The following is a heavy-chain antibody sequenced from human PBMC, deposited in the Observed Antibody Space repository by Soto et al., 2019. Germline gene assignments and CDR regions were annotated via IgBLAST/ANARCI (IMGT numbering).Heavy chain of an antibody. V-gene: IGHV4-4*07. CDR2: IYSSGSA. CDR1: GVPIYTYS. Sequence: DTSAPAWEVAGVPIYTYSWIWLRQPAGKGLEWIGHIYSSGSANYNPSLKSRVSMSVDTSKNQFSLKLNSVTSADTAVYYCATIVGANDYWGQGALVNGSS. J-gene: IGHJ4*02. CDR3: ATIVGANDY. D-gene: IGHD1-26*01.